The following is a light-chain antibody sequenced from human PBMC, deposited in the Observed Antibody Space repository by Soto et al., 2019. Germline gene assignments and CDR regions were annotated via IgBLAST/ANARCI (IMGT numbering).Light chain of an antibody. CDR1: SSDVGGYKY. CDR3: SSYTSKNNVM. J-gene: IGLJ3*02. CDR2: DVT. Sequence: QSVLTQPASVSGSPGQSITISCTGTSSDVGGYKYVSWYQQHPGTAPKLMIFDVTNRPSGVSNRFSGSKSGNTASLTISGLQAEDEADYYCSSYTSKNNVMFGGGTKVTVL. V-gene: IGLV2-14*03.